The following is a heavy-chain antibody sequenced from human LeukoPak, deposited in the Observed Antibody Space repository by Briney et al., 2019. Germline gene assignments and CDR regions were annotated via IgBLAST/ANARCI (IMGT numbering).Heavy chain of an antibody. D-gene: IGHD3-3*01. CDR2: VSYSGNT. Sequence: SETLSLTCAVSGGSISSGGYSWSWIRQPPGKGLEWIGYVSYSGNTYYNPPLKSRVTISVDTSKNQFSLKLSSVTAADTAVYYCARGEGYDFHFDYWGQGTLVTVSS. CDR3: ARGEGYDFHFDY. CDR1: GGSISSGGYS. J-gene: IGHJ4*02. V-gene: IGHV4-30-4*07.